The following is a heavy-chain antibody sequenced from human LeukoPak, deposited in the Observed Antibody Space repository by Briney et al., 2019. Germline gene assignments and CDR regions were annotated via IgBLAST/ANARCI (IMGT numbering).Heavy chain of an antibody. CDR1: GFTFSDYY. V-gene: IGHV3-11*04. D-gene: IGHD6-13*01. J-gene: IGHJ4*02. CDR2: ISSSGSTI. CDR3: ARDRDSSSFDY. Sequence: GGSLRLSCAASGFTFSDYYMSWIRQAPGKGLEWVSYISSSGSTIYYADSVKGRFTISRDNSKNTLYLQMNSLRAEDTAVYYCARDRDSSSFDYWGQGTLVTVSS.